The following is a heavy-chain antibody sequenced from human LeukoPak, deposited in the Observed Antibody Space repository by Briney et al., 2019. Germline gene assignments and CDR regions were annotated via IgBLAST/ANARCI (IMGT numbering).Heavy chain of an antibody. V-gene: IGHV3-53*01. J-gene: IGHJ4*02. CDR3: AREIVGSSSYYFDY. Sequence: PGGSLRLSCAASGFNVNSNYMSWVRQAPGKGLEWVSVIYVGGSTYYADSVKDRFTISRDNSKNTLYLQMNSLRVEDTAVYYCAREIVGSSSYYFDYWGQGSLVTVSS. CDR2: IYVGGST. D-gene: IGHD2-21*01. CDR1: GFNVNSNY.